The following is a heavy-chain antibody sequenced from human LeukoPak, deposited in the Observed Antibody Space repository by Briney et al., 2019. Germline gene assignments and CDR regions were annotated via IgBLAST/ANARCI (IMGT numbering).Heavy chain of an antibody. CDR3: ARHRAYSSSSPFDY. V-gene: IGHV4-59*08. J-gene: IGHJ4*02. D-gene: IGHD6-6*01. CDR1: GGSISSVY. CDR2: IYYTGST. Sequence: PSETLSLTCSVSGGSISSVYWSWVRQPPGKGLEWVGYIYYTGSTNYNHSLKSRVTMFVDTSKNQFSLRLSSVTAADTAVYYCARHRAYSSSSPFDYWGQGTLVTVSS.